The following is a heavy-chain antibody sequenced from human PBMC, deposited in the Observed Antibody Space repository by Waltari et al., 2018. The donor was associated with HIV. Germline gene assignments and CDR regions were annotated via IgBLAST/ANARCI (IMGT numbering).Heavy chain of an antibody. J-gene: IGHJ4*02. V-gene: IGHV1-2*06. D-gene: IGHD3-16*01. CDR1: GDRFPNYF. CDR3: ARGEDVSLTHLPPGFRPEV. CDR2: TNPDTCDT. Sequence: LVQSASPVRAPEASVIISCKASGDRFPNYFLYSLPQAPGQGLECMGRTNPDTCDTTYSQTFHTRVTMTRDTSSASTYMELTRLTAADTATYFCARGEDVSLTHLPPGFRPEVWGKGSLVSVSS.